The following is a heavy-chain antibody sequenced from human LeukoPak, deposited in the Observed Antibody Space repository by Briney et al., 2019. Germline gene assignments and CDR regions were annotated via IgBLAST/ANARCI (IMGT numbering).Heavy chain of an antibody. Sequence: GGSLRLSCAASGFTFSSYNMNWVRQAPGKGLEWVSSISSSSIYIYYADSVKGRFTISRDNAKNSLYLQMNSLRAEDTAVYYCAELGITMIGGVWGKGTTVTISS. V-gene: IGHV3-21*01. CDR3: AELGITMIGGV. J-gene: IGHJ6*04. CDR2: ISSSSIYI. D-gene: IGHD3-10*02. CDR1: GFTFSSYN.